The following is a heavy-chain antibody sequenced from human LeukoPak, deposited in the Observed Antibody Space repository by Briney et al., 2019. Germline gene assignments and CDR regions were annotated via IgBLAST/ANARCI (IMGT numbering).Heavy chain of an antibody. CDR2: INHSGST. V-gene: IGHV4-34*01. CDR1: GGSFSGYY. Sequence: ASETLSLTCAVYGGSFSGYYWSWIRQPPGKGLEWIGEINHSGSTNYNPSLKSRVTISVDTSKNQLSLKMSSVTAADTAVYYCGKFGLTTQVLDYGGQGTRATVP. D-gene: IGHD4-11*01. J-gene: IGHJ4*02. CDR3: GKFGLTTQVLDY.